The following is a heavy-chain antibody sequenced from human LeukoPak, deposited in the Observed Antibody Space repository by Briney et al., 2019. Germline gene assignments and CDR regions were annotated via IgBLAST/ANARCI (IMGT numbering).Heavy chain of an antibody. D-gene: IGHD6-19*01. Sequence: PGGSLRLSCAASAFTFSSYAMSWVRQAPGKGLEWVSGISGSGASTYYADAVKGRFTISRDNSKNTLYLQMNTLRAEDTAVYCCAKVSSGWYYYFGYWGQGTLVTVSS. V-gene: IGHV3-23*01. CDR3: AKVSSGWYYYFGY. CDR2: ISGSGAST. J-gene: IGHJ4*02. CDR1: AFTFSSYA.